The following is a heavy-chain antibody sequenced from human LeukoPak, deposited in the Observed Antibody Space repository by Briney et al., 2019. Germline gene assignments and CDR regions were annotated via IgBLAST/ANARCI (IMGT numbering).Heavy chain of an antibody. V-gene: IGHV1-24*01. Sequence: ASVKVSCKVSGYTLTELSMHWVRQAPGKGLEWMGGFDPEDGETICAQKFQGRVTMTEDTSTDTAYVELSSLRSEDTAVYYCATEAGYSYGRYYFDYWGQGTLVTVSS. J-gene: IGHJ4*02. CDR2: FDPEDGET. CDR1: GYTLTELS. D-gene: IGHD5-18*01. CDR3: ATEAGYSYGRYYFDY.